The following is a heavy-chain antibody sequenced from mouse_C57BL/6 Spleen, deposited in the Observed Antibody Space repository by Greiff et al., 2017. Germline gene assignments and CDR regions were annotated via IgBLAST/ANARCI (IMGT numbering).Heavy chain of an antibody. D-gene: IGHD2-5*01. CDR1: GYAFSSYW. V-gene: IGHV1-80*01. CDR3: ASSNLYYAMDY. J-gene: IGHJ4*01. Sequence: VQLQQSGAELVKPGASVKISCKASGYAFSSYWMNWVKQRPGKGLEWIGQIYPGDGDTNYNGKFKGKATLTADKSSSTAYMQLSSLTSEDSSVYFCASSNLYYAMDYRGQGASVTVFS. CDR2: IYPGDGDT.